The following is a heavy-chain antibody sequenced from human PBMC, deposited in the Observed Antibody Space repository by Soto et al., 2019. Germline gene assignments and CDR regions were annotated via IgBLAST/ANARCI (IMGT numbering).Heavy chain of an antibody. D-gene: IGHD6-13*01. V-gene: IGHV3-23*01. Sequence: EVQLLESGGGLVQPGESLRLSCAASGFTFSTYAMTWVRQAPGKGLEWVSGISYNGAVRYYADSVRGRFTISRDNSKNTLYLQMNSLRAEDTALYYCAKRVAASGSGWDYWGQGTLVTVSS. J-gene: IGHJ4*02. CDR2: ISYNGAVR. CDR3: AKRVAASGSGWDY. CDR1: GFTFSTYA.